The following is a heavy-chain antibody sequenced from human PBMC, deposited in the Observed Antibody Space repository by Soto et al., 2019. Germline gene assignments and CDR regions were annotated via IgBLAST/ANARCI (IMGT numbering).Heavy chain of an antibody. J-gene: IGHJ6*02. CDR2: IIPIFGTA. D-gene: IGHD2-2*01. CDR1: GGTFSSYA. V-gene: IGHV1-69*01. Sequence: VASVKVSFKASGGTFSSYAISWVRQAPGQGLEWMGGIIPIFGTANYAQKFQGRVTITADESTSTAYMELSSLRSEDTAVYYCARDSRRGNIVVVPAAPYYYYGMDVWG. CDR3: ARDSRRGNIVVVPAAPYYYYGMDV.